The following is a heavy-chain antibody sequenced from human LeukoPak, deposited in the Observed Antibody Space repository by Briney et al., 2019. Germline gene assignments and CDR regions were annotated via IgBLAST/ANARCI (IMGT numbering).Heavy chain of an antibody. J-gene: IGHJ4*02. CDR1: GGTFSSYA. Sequence: SVKVSCKASGGTFSSYAISWVRQAPGQGLAWMGGIIPIFGTANYAQKFQGRVTITADESTSTAYMELSSLRSEDTAVYYCARAWRGIVATIGVIWGQGTLVTVSS. D-gene: IGHD5-12*01. CDR3: ARAWRGIVATIGVI. CDR2: IIPIFGTA. V-gene: IGHV1-69*13.